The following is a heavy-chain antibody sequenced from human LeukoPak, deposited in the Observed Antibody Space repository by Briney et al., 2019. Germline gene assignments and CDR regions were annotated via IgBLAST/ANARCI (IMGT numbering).Heavy chain of an antibody. J-gene: IGHJ6*03. D-gene: IGHD4-11*01. CDR1: GGSISSSSYY. Sequence: PSETLSLTCTVSGGSISSSSYYWGWIRQPPGKGLEWIGSIYYSGSTYYNPSLKSRVTISVDTSKNQFSLKLSSVTAADTAVYYCARYMTTVTPLYMDVWGKGTTVTVSS. CDR3: ARYMTTVTPLYMDV. V-gene: IGHV4-39*07. CDR2: IYYSGST.